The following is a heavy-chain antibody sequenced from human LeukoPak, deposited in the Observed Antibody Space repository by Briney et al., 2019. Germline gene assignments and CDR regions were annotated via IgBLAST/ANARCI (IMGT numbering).Heavy chain of an antibody. D-gene: IGHD3-22*01. CDR1: GGTFSSYA. CDR3: ARENGIGYYDSSGYYVGG. Sequence: ASVKVSCKASGGTFSSYAISWVRQAPGQGLEWMGGIIPIFGTANYAQKFQGRVTITADESTSTAYMELSSLRSEDTAVYYCARENGIGYYDSSGYYVGGWGQGTLVTVSS. J-gene: IGHJ4*02. V-gene: IGHV1-69*01. CDR2: IIPIFGTA.